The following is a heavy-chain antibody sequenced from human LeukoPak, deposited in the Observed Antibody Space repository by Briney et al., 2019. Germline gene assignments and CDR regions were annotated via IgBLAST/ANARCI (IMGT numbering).Heavy chain of an antibody. J-gene: IGHJ4*02. CDR3: ARGNNLGYYFDY. Sequence: GASVKVSCKASGYTFTSYDINWVRQATGQGLEWMGWMNPNSGNTGYAQKFQGRVTITRNTSISTAYMELSSLRSEDTAVYYCARGNNLGYYFDYWGQGTLVTVSS. CDR2: MNPNSGNT. V-gene: IGHV1-8*03. CDR1: GYTFTSYD. D-gene: IGHD3-16*01.